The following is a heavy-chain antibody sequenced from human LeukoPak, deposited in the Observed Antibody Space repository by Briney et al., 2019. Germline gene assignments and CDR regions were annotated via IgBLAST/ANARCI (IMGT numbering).Heavy chain of an antibody. Sequence: SVNVSCKASGGTFSSYAISWVRQSPGQGLEWMGGIIPIFGTANYAQKFQGRVTSAAEESTSTAYMELSSLRSEDTAVYYCATSYYDYVWGSYRYTYFDYWSQGTLVTVSS. J-gene: IGHJ4*02. CDR2: IIPIFGTA. V-gene: IGHV1-69*13. CDR1: GGTFSSYA. D-gene: IGHD3-16*02. CDR3: ATSYYDYVWGSYRYTYFDY.